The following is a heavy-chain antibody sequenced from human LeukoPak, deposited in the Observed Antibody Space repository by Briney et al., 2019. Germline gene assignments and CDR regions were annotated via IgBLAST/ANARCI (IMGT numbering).Heavy chain of an antibody. CDR3: VRVVREYSSSSRDY. CDR1: GGSISSGSYY. J-gene: IGHJ4*02. D-gene: IGHD6-6*01. CDR2: IYTSGST. Sequence: SQTLSLTCTVSGGSISSGSYYWSWIRQPAGKGLEWIGRIYTSGSTNYNPSLKSRVTISVDTSKNQFSLKLSSVTAADTAVYYCVRVVREYSSSSRDYWGQGTLVTVSS. V-gene: IGHV4-61*02.